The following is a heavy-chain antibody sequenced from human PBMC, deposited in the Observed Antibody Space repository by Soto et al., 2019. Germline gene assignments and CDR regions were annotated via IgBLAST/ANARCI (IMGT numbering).Heavy chain of an antibody. D-gene: IGHD4-17*01. CDR1: GGSFSGYY. V-gene: IGHV4-34*01. Sequence: PSQTLSLTLAVYGGSFSGYYWSWLRQPPGKGLEWIGEINHSRSTNYNPPLKSRVTISVDTSQNQFSLKLSSVTAADTAVYYCARGRDYGDNYYYGMDVRGQGTTVTGSS. CDR2: INHSRST. J-gene: IGHJ6*01. CDR3: ARGRDYGDNYYYGMDV.